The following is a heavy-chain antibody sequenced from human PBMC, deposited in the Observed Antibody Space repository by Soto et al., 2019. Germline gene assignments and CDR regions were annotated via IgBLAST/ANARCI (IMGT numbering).Heavy chain of an antibody. D-gene: IGHD3-22*01. V-gene: IGHV1-18*01. Sequence: ASVKVSCKASGYTFTSYGISWVRQAPGQGLEWMGWISAYNGNTNYAQKLQGRVTMTTDTSTSTAYMELRSLRSDDTAVYYCARVREYYFRSDYYAPAAYDAFDIWGQGTMVTVSS. J-gene: IGHJ3*02. CDR2: ISAYNGNT. CDR3: ARVREYYFRSDYYAPAAYDAFDI. CDR1: GYTFTSYG.